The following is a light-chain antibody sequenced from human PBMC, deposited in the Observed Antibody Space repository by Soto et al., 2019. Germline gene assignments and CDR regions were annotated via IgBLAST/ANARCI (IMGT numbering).Light chain of an antibody. CDR2: KSS. J-gene: IGKJ4*01. V-gene: IGKV1-5*03. CDR3: QQYNSYSPLP. Sequence: DIQMTQYPSTLSASVGDRVTLTCRASQSISIWLAWYQQKPGKAPKLLMYKSSSLQGGVPSRYSGSGSGTEFTLTISSLQPDDFATYYCQQYNSYSPLPFGGGTKVEIK. CDR1: QSISIW.